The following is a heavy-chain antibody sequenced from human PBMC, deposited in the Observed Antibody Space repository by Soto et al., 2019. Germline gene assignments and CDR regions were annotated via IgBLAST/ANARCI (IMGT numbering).Heavy chain of an antibody. Sequence: PGGSLRLSCAASGFTFSSYSMHWVRQAPGKGLEWVSAISGSGGSTDYADSVKGRFTISRDNSKNTLYLQMNSLRAEDTAVYYCAKDRARYYYGSSGPAPFGYWGQGTLVTVSS. D-gene: IGHD3-22*01. CDR2: ISGSGGST. J-gene: IGHJ4*02. V-gene: IGHV3-23*01. CDR1: GFTFSSYS. CDR3: AKDRARYYYGSSGPAPFGY.